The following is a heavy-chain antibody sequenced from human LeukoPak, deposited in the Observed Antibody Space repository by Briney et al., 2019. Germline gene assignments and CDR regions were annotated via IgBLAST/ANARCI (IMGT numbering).Heavy chain of an antibody. CDR3: ARHPRESESCSSTSCYLGAFDI. D-gene: IGHD2-2*01. CDR1: GYSISSGYY. V-gene: IGHV4-38-2*01. Sequence: KPSETLSLTCAVSGYSISSGYYWGWIRQPPGKGLEWIGSIYHSGSTYYNPSLKSRVTISVDTSKNQFSLKLSSMTAADTAVYYCARHPRESESCSSTSCYLGAFDIWGQGTMVTVST. CDR2: IYHSGST. J-gene: IGHJ3*02.